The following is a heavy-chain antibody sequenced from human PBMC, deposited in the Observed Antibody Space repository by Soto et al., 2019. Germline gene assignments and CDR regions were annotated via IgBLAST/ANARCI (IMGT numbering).Heavy chain of an antibody. D-gene: IGHD5-18*01. CDR2: ISYDGSIK. V-gene: IGHV3-30*06. CDR1: GFTLRGHG. Sequence: FLRLFCARSGFTLRGHGMHGNRVAPGRGQKKVTLISYDGSIKYYADSVRGRFTISRDNSKYTLYLQMNSLRAEDTAVYYCANSEYSRYKNIDVWGQGTTVTGSS. J-gene: IGHJ6*02. CDR3: ANSEYSRYKNIDV.